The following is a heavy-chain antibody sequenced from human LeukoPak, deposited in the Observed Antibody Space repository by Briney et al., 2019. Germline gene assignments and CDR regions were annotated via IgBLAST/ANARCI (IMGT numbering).Heavy chain of an antibody. D-gene: IGHD2/OR15-2a*01. Sequence: SETLSLTCTVSGGSISSYYWSWIRQPAGKGLEWIGRIYTSGSTNYNPSLKSRVTISLDTSKNQFSLKLSSVTAADTAVYYCAGHHPRNTVDFWGQGALVTVSS. J-gene: IGHJ4*02. CDR2: IYTSGST. V-gene: IGHV4-4*07. CDR3: AGHHPRNTVDF. CDR1: GGSISSYY.